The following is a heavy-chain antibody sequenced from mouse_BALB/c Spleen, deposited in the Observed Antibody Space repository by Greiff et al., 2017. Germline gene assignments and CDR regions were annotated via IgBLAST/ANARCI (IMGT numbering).Heavy chain of an antibody. CDR3: ARHIYYDYEGAMDY. CDR1: GFTFSSYG. Sequence: VQLQQSGGDLVKPGGSLKLSCAASGFTFSSYGMSWVRQTPDKRLEWVATISSGGSYTYYPDSVKGRFTISRDNAKNTLYLQMSSLKSEDTAMYYCARHIYYDYEGAMDYWGQGTSVTVSS. J-gene: IGHJ4*01. V-gene: IGHV5-6*01. CDR2: ISSGGSYT. D-gene: IGHD2-4*01.